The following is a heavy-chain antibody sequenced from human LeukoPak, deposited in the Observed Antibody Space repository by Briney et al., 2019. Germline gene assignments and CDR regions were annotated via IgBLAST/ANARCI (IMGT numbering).Heavy chain of an antibody. Sequence: ASVRVSCKASGYTFTIYGISWVRQAPGQGREGMGWISAYNGNTNYAQKLQGRVTMPTAPSTSTAYMELRSLRSDDTAVYYCARDLLRYFDQRYYYYYGMDVWGQGTTVTVSS. CDR2: ISAYNGNT. CDR3: ARDLLRYFDQRYYYYYGMDV. D-gene: IGHD3-9*01. J-gene: IGHJ6*02. CDR1: GYTFTIYG. V-gene: IGHV1-18*01.